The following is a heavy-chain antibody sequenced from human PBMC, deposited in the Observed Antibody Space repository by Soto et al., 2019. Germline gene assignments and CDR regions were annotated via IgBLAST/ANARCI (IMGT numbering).Heavy chain of an antibody. CDR1: GYTFTGYY. Sequence: ASVKVSCKASGYTFTGYYMHWVRQAPGQGLEWMGWINPNSGGTNYAQKFQGRVTMTRDTSISTAYMELSRLRSDDTAVYYCASSYGGGRWGVIVIHSYYWGQGTLVTVSS. J-gene: IGHJ4*02. CDR3: ASSYGGGRWGVIVIHSYY. V-gene: IGHV1-2*02. CDR2: INPNSGGT. D-gene: IGHD3-16*02.